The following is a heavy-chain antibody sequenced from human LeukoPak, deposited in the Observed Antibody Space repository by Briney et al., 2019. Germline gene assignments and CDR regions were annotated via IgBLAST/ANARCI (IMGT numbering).Heavy chain of an antibody. CDR1: GFTFSNAW. V-gene: IGHV3-15*01. CDR3: ATDGLIYCRGDCYHYWFFDL. D-gene: IGHD2-21*02. CDR2: IKSKTDGETT. Sequence: GGSLRLSCAASGFTFSNAWMSWVRQAPGKGLEWVGRIKSKTDGETTEYATPVKGRFTISRDDSKNTLYLQMNSLKTEDTGVYYCATDGLIYCRGDCYHYWFFDLWGRGTLVTVSS. J-gene: IGHJ2*01.